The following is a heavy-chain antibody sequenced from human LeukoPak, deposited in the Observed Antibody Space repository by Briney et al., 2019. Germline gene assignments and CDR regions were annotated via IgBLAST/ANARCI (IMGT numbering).Heavy chain of an antibody. CDR2: ITSDSRYK. J-gene: IGHJ6*03. CDR1: GFTFSSYA. D-gene: IGHD2-21*02. Sequence: PGGSLRLSCAASGFTFSSYAMSWVRQAPGKGLEWVSSITSDSRYKYYVDSVRGRFTISRDNAKNTLFLQIDSLRAEDTAVYYCARESVAYCGGDCYHPSIPYYYYYMDVWGKGTTVTISS. CDR3: ARESVAYCGGDCYHPSIPYYYYYMDV. V-gene: IGHV3-21*01.